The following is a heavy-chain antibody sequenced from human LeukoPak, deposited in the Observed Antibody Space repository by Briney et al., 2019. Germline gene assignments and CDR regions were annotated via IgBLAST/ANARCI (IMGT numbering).Heavy chain of an antibody. V-gene: IGHV3-15*01. CDR3: AKVGGEYQLLGGWFDP. Sequence: PGGSLRLSCAASGFTFSNVWMNWVRQAPGKGLEWVGRIKSKTNGETTDYAAPVKGRFTISRNDSKNTMYLQMNSLQIEDTAVYYCAKVGGEYQLLGGWFDPWGQGTLVTVSS. J-gene: IGHJ5*02. CDR2: IKSKTNGETT. CDR1: GFTFSNVW. D-gene: IGHD2-2*01.